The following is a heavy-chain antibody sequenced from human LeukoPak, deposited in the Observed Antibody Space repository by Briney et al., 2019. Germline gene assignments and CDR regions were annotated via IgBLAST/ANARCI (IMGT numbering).Heavy chain of an antibody. D-gene: IGHD2-2*01. Sequence: GGSLRLSCAASGFTFSSYGMHWVRQAPGGGLEWVSFIRYVGSNKYYADSVKGRFTISRDNSKNTLYLQMYSLRAEDTAVYYCAKDLEPYCSSTSCYLVGYWGQGTLVTVSS. CDR1: GFTFSSYG. V-gene: IGHV3-30*02. CDR2: IRYVGSNK. CDR3: AKDLEPYCSSTSCYLVGY. J-gene: IGHJ4*02.